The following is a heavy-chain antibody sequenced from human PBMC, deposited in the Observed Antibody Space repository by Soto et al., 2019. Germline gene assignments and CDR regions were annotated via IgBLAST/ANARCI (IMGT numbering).Heavy chain of an antibody. Sequence: QVQLVQSGAEVKKPGASVKVSCKASGYTFTGYYMHWVRQAPGQGLEWMGWINPNSGGTNYAQKFQGRVTMTRDTSISTAYMELSRLRSDDTAVYYCARETEAVVPADSSTAPTFDPWGQGTLVTVSS. J-gene: IGHJ5*02. CDR3: ARETEAVVPADSSTAPTFDP. V-gene: IGHV1-2*02. CDR2: INPNSGGT. CDR1: GYTFTGYY. D-gene: IGHD2-2*01.